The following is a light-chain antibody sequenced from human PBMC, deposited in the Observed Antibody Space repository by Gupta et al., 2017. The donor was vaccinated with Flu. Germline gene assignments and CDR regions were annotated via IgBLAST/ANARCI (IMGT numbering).Light chain of an antibody. Sequence: SGSNIGLNAVNCYRQPQRMAPKLLNYINNQRTSGVPDLFSGSKSGTSASLAVCGLQAADEADYYCAAWDDSLNGPVFGGGTKLTVL. CDR3: AAWDDSLNGPV. V-gene: IGLV1-44*01. J-gene: IGLJ3*02. CDR2: INN. CDR1: GSNIGLNA.